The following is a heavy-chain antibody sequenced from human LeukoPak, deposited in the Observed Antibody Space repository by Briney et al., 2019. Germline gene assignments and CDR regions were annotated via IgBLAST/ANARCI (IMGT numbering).Heavy chain of an antibody. D-gene: IGHD3-22*01. CDR2: ISSSGSTI. V-gene: IGHV3-48*04. CDR3: ARNKPPYDSSGYFDAFDI. Sequence: GGSLRLSCAASGFTFSSYRMNWVRQAPGKGLEWVSYISSSGSTIYYADSVKGRFTISRDNAKNSLYLQMNSLRAEDTALYYCARNKPPYDSSGYFDAFDIWGQGTMVTVSS. CDR1: GFTFSSYR. J-gene: IGHJ3*02.